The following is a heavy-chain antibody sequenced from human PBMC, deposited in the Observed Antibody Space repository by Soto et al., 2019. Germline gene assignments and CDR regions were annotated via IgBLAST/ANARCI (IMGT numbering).Heavy chain of an antibody. Sequence: GGSLRLSCAASGFTFSTYAMHWVRQAPGKGLEWVAVISSDGSNNYYADSVKGRFTISRDNSKNTLYLQMNSLRVEDTAVYYCARMGWAVAGSYYFDYWGQGTLGTVAS. D-gene: IGHD6-19*01. CDR1: GFTFSTYA. V-gene: IGHV3-30-3*01. J-gene: IGHJ4*02. CDR2: ISSDGSNN. CDR3: ARMGWAVAGSYYFDY.